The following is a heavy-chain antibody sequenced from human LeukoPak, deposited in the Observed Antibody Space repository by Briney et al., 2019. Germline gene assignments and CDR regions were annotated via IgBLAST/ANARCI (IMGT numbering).Heavy chain of an antibody. CDR2: IYSGGST. V-gene: IGHV3-66*01. CDR1: GFTVSSNY. J-gene: IGHJ5*02. CDR3: ARDLSDSSGYYGNWFDP. D-gene: IGHD3-22*01. Sequence: GGSLRLSCAASGFTVSSNYMSWVRQAPGKGLEWVSVIYSGGSTYYADSVKGRFTIPRDNSKNTLYLQMNSLRAEDTAVYYCARDLSDSSGYYGNWFDPWGQGTLVTVSS.